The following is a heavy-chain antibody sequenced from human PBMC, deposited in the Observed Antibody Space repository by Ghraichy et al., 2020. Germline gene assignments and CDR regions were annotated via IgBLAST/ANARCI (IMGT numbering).Heavy chain of an antibody. CDR3: ARGHPAYCGGDCYFYYYYYGMDV. D-gene: IGHD2-21*02. J-gene: IGHJ6*02. CDR2: INPNSGGT. CDR1: GYTFTGYY. V-gene: IGHV1-2*02. Sequence: ASVKVSCKASGYTFTGYYMHWVRQAPGQGLEWMGWINPNSGGTNYAQKFQGRVTMTRDTSISTAYMELSRLRSDDTAVYYCARGHPAYCGGDCYFYYYYYGMDVWGQGTTVTVSS.